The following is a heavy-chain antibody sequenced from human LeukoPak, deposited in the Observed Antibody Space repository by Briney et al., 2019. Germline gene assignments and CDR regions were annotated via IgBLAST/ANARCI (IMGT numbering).Heavy chain of an antibody. CDR2: INSDGSST. J-gene: IGHJ6*02. D-gene: IGHD2-2*01. CDR1: GFTFSSYW. CDR3: ARGYCSSTSCYRYYYGMDV. Sequence: PGGSLRLSCAASGFTFSSYWMHWVRQAPGKGLVWVSRINSDGSSTSYADSVKGRFTISRDNAKNTLYLQMNSLRAEETAVYYCARGYCSSTSCYRYYYGMDVWGQGTTVTVSS. V-gene: IGHV3-74*01.